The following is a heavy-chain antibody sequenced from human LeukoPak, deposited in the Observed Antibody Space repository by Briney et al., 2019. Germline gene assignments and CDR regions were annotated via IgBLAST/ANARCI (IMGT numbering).Heavy chain of an antibody. Sequence: ASVKVSCKASGYTFTSSDIHWVRQATGQGLEWMGWMNPHSGSVGYAQKFQGRVIMTWDTSISTAYMELSSLTSDDTAVYYCVRVPQRVPHNWFDPWGQGTLVTVSS. CDR2: MNPHSGSV. CDR1: GYTFTSSD. D-gene: IGHD1-1*01. CDR3: VRVPQRVPHNWFDP. V-gene: IGHV1-8*01. J-gene: IGHJ5*02.